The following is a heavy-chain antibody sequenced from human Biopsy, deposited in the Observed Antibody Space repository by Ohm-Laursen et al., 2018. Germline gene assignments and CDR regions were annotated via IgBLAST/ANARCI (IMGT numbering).Heavy chain of an antibody. D-gene: IGHD3-10*01. CDR1: GDTFTTSA. CDR3: ASGDIGGIGLDV. Sequence: SVKVSCKSSGDTFTTSAISWVRQVPGQGLDWMGRIIPILGTVDYGQNFQGRVTIRADTSTTFLELTSLRYDDTAVYYCASGDIGGIGLDVWGQGTTVTVSS. CDR2: IIPILGTV. V-gene: IGHV1-69*04. J-gene: IGHJ6*02.